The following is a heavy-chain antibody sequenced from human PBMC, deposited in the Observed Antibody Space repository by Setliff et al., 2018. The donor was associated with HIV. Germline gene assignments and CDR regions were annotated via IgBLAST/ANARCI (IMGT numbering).Heavy chain of an antibody. D-gene: IGHD5-18*01. CDR1: GYNFGAYY. V-gene: IGHV1-2*02. Sequence: GASVKVSCKASGYNFGAYYIHWVRQAPGQGLEWMGWINPNNGGTNFAQKFQGRVTMTRDTSISTAYMELSRLRSDDTAVYYCARTLPQYTNLFDYWGQGTLVTVSS. CDR3: ARTLPQYTNLFDY. J-gene: IGHJ4*02. CDR2: INPNNGGT.